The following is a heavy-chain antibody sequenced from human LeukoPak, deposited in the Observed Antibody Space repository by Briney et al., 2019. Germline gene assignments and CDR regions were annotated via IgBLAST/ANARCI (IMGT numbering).Heavy chain of an antibody. J-gene: IGHJ4*02. CDR3: PSLRWGGQGPCPDY. CDR1: GFTSSNVW. Sequence: GGSLRLSCAASGFTSSNVWMGWFRQAPGKGLEWVGRIRKATEGGATDYAAPVQGRFTISRDDSSNTLYLQTNSLKTEDTAVYFGPSLRWGGQGPCPDYWAQGPLVTV. D-gene: IGHD3-16*01. CDR2: IRKATEGGAT. V-gene: IGHV3-15*01.